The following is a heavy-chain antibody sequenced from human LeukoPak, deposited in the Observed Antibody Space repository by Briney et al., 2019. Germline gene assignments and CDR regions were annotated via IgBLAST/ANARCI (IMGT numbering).Heavy chain of an antibody. Sequence: SQTLSLTCTVSGGSISSGGYYWSWIRQHPGKGLEWIGYIYYSGSTCYNPSLKSRVTISVDTSKNQFSLKLSSVTAADTAVYYCAGETSYYYDSSGPAFDYWGQGTLVTVSS. J-gene: IGHJ4*02. CDR3: AGETSYYYDSSGPAFDY. CDR2: IYYSGST. D-gene: IGHD3-22*01. V-gene: IGHV4-31*03. CDR1: GGSISSGGYY.